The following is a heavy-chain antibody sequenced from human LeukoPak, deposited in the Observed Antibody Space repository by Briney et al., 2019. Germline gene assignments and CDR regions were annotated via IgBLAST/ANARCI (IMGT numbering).Heavy chain of an antibody. CDR3: ARELAGSGSYRPFDY. V-gene: IGHV4-31*03. J-gene: IGHJ4*02. CDR1: GFSMRDGGYF. CDR2: IWYSGNT. Sequence: SETLSLTCTVSGFSMRDGGYFWTWVRHLPRKGLEWIGYIWYSGNTFYNPSLKSRSTISIDRSKNQFSLNLTSVTAADTAVYYCARELAGSGSYRPFDYWGQGILVTVSS. D-gene: IGHD3-10*01.